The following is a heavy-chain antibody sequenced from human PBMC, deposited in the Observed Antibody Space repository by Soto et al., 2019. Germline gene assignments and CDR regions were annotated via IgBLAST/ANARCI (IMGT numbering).Heavy chain of an antibody. D-gene: IGHD3-10*01. J-gene: IGHJ4*02. CDR2: IISILGTA. CDR1: GGTFSSYA. Sequence: SVPGSCKASGGTFSSYAISWVRQAPGQGREWMGGIISILGTANYAQKFQGRVTITADKSTSTAYMELSSLRSEDTAVYYCASIFNDSFDWKTSITMVRGDINSAHDYWGQGTLVTVSS. V-gene: IGHV1-69*10. CDR3: ASIFNDSFDWKTSITMVRGDINSAHDY.